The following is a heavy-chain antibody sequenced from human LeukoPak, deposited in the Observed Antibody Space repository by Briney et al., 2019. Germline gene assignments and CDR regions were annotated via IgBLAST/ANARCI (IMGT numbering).Heavy chain of an antibody. D-gene: IGHD2-2*01. CDR2: IYPGDSDT. J-gene: IGHJ4*02. CDR1: GYSFTSYW. CDR3: ATHPPRYCSSTSCYDSSDY. Sequence: GESLKISCKGSGYSFTSYWIGWVRQMPGKGLEWMGFIYPGDSDTRYSPTFQGQVTISADKSISTAYLQWSSLKASDTAMYYCATHPPRYCSSTSCYDSSDYWGQGTLVTVSS. V-gene: IGHV5-51*01.